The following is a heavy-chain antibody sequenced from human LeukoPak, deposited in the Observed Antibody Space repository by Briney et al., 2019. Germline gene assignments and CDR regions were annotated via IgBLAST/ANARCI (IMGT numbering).Heavy chain of an antibody. D-gene: IGHD3-16*01. J-gene: IGHJ4*02. CDR1: GGSFSGYY. CDR2: INHSGST. CDR3: ARAGGFFSPFGY. V-gene: IGHV4-34*01. Sequence: SETLSLTCAVYGGSFSGYYWSWIRQPPGKGLEWIGEINHSGSTNYNPSLKSRVTISVDTSKNQFSLKLSSVTAADTAVYYCARAGGFFSPFGYWGQGTLVTVSS.